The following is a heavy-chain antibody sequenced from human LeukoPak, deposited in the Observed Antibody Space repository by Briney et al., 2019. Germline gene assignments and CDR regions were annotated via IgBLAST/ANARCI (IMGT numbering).Heavy chain of an antibody. J-gene: IGHJ2*01. CDR2: IYYSGST. CDR1: GGSISSYY. V-gene: IGHV4-59*12. Sequence: SETLSLTCTVSGGSISSYYWSWIRQPPGKGLEWIGYIYYSGSTNYNPSLKSRVTISVDTSKNQFSLKLSSVTAADTAVYYCARDMMFQVYDWYFDLWGRGTLVTVSS. D-gene: IGHD3/OR15-3a*01. CDR3: ARDMMFQVYDWYFDL.